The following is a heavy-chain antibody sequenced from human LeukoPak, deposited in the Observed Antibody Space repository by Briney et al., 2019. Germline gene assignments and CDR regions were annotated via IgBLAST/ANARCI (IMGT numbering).Heavy chain of an antibody. Sequence: SQTLSLTCAVSGGSISSGGYSWSWIRQPPGKGLEWIGYIYHSGSTYYNPSLKSRVTISVDRSKNQFSLKLSSVTAADTAVYYCARTSIAARRANAFDIWGQGTMVTVSS. CDR3: ARTSIAARRANAFDI. D-gene: IGHD6-6*01. CDR2: IYHSGST. CDR1: GGSISSGGYS. J-gene: IGHJ3*02. V-gene: IGHV4-30-2*01.